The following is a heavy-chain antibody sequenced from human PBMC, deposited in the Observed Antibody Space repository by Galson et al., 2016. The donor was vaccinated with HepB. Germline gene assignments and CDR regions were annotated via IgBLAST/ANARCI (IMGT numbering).Heavy chain of an antibody. J-gene: IGHJ3*02. Sequence: SLRLSCATSGFTFSGSAMHWVRQASGRGLEWVGRIRSNANTYATAYAASVKGRLTISRDDSKTTAYLEMNSLKTEDTAVYYCTRTESLAAFDIWGQGTMVTVSS. V-gene: IGHV3-73*01. CDR3: TRTESLAAFDI. CDR1: GFTFSGSA. CDR2: IRSNANTYAT.